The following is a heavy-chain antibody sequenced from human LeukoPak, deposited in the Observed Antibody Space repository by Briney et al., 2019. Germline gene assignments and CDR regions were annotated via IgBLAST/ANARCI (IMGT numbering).Heavy chain of an antibody. CDR1: GGSISSGGYY. CDR3: ARVRYCSGGSCYSPYYYYYMDV. CDR2: IYYSGST. V-gene: IGHV4-31*03. Sequence: TLSLTCTVSGGSISSGGYYWSWIRQHPGKGLEWIGYIYYSGSTYYNPSLESRVTISVDTSKNQFSLKLSSVTAADTAVYYCARVRYCSGGSCYSPYYYYYMDVWGKGTTVTVSS. D-gene: IGHD2-15*01. J-gene: IGHJ6*03.